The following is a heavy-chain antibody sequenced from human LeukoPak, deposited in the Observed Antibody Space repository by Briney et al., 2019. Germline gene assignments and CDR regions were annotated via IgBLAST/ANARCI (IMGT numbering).Heavy chain of an antibody. J-gene: IGHJ5*01. CDR3: ARGNYDSRSEWFDS. Sequence: ASVKVSCKTSGYTFTGCFMHWVRQAPGQGLEWLGFINSNSGGTNYAQKFQGRVTMTRDTSISTAYMELSSLASDDTAVYYCARGNYDSRSEWFDSWGQGTLATVSS. CDR1: GYTFTGCF. V-gene: IGHV1-2*02. CDR2: INSNSGGT. D-gene: IGHD3-22*01.